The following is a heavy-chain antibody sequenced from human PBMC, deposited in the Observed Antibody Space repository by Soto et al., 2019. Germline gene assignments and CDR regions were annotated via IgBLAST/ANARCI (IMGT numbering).Heavy chain of an antibody. CDR2: MNPNSGNT. V-gene: IGHV1-8*01. D-gene: IGHD3-10*01. Sequence: QVQLVQSGAEVKKPGASVKVSCKASGYTFTSYDINWVRQATGQGLEWMGWMNPNSGNTGYAQKFQGRVTMTRNTSTSTAYMELSSPTSEDTAVYYCATGINYYDSGGDAFDIWGQGTMVTVSS. CDR3: ATGINYYDSGGDAFDI. CDR1: GYTFTSYD. J-gene: IGHJ3*02.